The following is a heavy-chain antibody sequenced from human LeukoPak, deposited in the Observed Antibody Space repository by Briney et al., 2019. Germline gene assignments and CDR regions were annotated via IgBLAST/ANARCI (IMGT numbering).Heavy chain of an antibody. Sequence: ASVKVSCKASGYTFTSYGISWVRQAPGQGLEWMGWISAYNGNTNYAQKLQGRVTMTTDTSTSTAYMELRSLRSEDTAVYYCATVGIAARHGDYWGQGTLVTVSS. CDR3: ATVGIAARHGDY. V-gene: IGHV1-18*01. J-gene: IGHJ4*02. CDR2: ISAYNGNT. CDR1: GYTFTSYG. D-gene: IGHD6-6*01.